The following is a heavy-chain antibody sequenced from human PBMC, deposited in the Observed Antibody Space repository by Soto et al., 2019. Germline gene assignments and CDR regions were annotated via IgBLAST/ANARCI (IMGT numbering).Heavy chain of an antibody. V-gene: IGHV4-34*01. Sequence: SETLSLTCAVYGGSFSGYYWSWIRQPPGKGLEWIGEINHSGSTNYNPSLKSRVTISVDTSKNQFSLKLSSVTAADTAVYYCARGLLRWGGRYYYYYGMDVWGQGTTVTVSS. D-gene: IGHD3-16*01. CDR2: INHSGST. CDR1: GGSFSGYY. CDR3: ARGLLRWGGRYYYYYGMDV. J-gene: IGHJ6*02.